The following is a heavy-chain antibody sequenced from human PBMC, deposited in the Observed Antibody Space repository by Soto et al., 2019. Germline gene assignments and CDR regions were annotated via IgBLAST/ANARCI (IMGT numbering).Heavy chain of an antibody. CDR3: ASPRDYCVTTSNCFIAFDI. D-gene: IGHD4-17*01. J-gene: IGHJ3*02. CDR2: ISHSGSYI. V-gene: IGHV3-21*01. CDR1: GFSFGDYI. Sequence: AQLVESGGSLVKPGGSLRLSCAASGFSFGDYIMNWVRQAPGRGLEWVASISHSGSYIFYADSVKGRFTISRDNSRALLYLQLNSLRVDDTAIYYCASPRDYCVTTSNCFIAFDIWGQGTRVTVSS.